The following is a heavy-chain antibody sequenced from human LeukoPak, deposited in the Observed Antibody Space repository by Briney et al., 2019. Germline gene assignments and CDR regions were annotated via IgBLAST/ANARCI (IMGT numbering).Heavy chain of an antibody. V-gene: IGHV3-21*01. CDR3: ARDRAPHNWNYNWFDP. CDR1: GFTFSSYS. CDR2: ISSSSSYI. D-gene: IGHD1-20*01. Sequence: GGSLRLSCAASGFTFSSYSMNWVRQAPGKGLEWVSSISSSSSYIYYADSVKGRFTISRDNAKNSLYLQMNSLRAEDTAVYYCARDRAPHNWNYNWFDPWGQGTLVTVSS. J-gene: IGHJ5*02.